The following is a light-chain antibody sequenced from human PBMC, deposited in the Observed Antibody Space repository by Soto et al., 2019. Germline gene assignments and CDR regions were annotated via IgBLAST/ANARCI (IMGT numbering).Light chain of an antibody. CDR2: AAS. CDR1: QSVSSY. CDR3: HQTYSPPLS. Sequence: DIQMTQSPSSLSASLGDRVTITCRASQSVSSYLHWYQQKSGQAPKLLIYAASRLHSGVPSRFSDSRSGTDFTLTISSVQPEDCATYFCHQTYSPPLSFGGGTNVQI. J-gene: IGKJ4*01. V-gene: IGKV1-39*01.